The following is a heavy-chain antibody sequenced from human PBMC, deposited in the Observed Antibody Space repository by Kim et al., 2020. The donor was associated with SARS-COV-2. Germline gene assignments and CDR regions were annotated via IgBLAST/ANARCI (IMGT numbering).Heavy chain of an antibody. CDR3: ARTYCGGDCFPDY. Sequence: GGSLRLSCAASGFTFSSYGMHWVRRAPGKGLEWVAVIWYDGSNKYYADSVKGRFTISRDNSENTLYLQMNSLGAEDTAVYYCARTYCGGDCFPDYWGQGTLVTVSS. CDR2: IWYDGSNK. D-gene: IGHD2-21*02. CDR1: GFTFSSYG. J-gene: IGHJ4*02. V-gene: IGHV3-33*01.